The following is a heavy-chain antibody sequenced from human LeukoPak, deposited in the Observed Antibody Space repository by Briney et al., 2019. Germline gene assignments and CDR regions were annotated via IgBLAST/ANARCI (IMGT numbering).Heavy chain of an antibody. D-gene: IGHD2-15*01. CDR3: ARDLNGCSGVRCYPTWEYYFDY. CDR1: GYTFTSYY. J-gene: IGHJ4*02. Sequence: ASVKVSCKASGYTFTSYYMHWVRQAPGQGLEWMGWISPTSGGTNYAQKFQGRVTMTRDTSITTAYMDLSRLTSDDTAVYYCARDLNGCSGVRCYPTWEYYFDYWGQGTLVTVSS. CDR2: ISPTSGGT. V-gene: IGHV1-2*02.